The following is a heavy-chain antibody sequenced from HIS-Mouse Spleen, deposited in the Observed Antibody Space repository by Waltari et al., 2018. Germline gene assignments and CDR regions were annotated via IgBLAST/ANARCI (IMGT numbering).Heavy chain of an antibody. CDR2: IYYSGST. D-gene: IGHD6-13*01. CDR3: AREIPYSSSWYDWYFDL. V-gene: IGHV4-39*07. J-gene: IGHJ2*01. CDR1: GGSISSSSYY. Sequence: QLQLQESGPGLVKPSETLSLTCTVSGGSISSSSYYWGCICQPRGKGLGWIGSIYYSGSTYYNPSLKSRVTISVDTSKNQFSLKLSSVTAADTAVYYCAREIPYSSSWYDWYFDLWGRGTLVTVSS.